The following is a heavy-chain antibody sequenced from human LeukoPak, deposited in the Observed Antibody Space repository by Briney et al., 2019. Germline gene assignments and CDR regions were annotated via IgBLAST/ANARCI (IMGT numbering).Heavy chain of an antibody. V-gene: IGHV4-34*01. CDR3: ARGGNYANPADY. CDR2: INHSGST. CDR1: GGSFSGYY. J-gene: IGHJ4*02. D-gene: IGHD1-7*01. Sequence: RTSETLSLTCAVYGGSFSGYYWSWIRQPPGKGLEWIGEINHSGSTNYNPSLKSRVTISVDTSKNQFSLKLSSVTAADTAVYYCARGGNYANPADYWGQGTLVTVSS.